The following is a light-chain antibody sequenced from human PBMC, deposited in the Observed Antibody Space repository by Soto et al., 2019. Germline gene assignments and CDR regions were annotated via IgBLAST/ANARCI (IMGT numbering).Light chain of an antibody. V-gene: IGKV1-5*01. CDR1: QSIGRF. J-gene: IGKJ1*01. Sequence: DIQMTQSPSTLSASVGDRVTITCRASQSIGRFLAWYQHQPGKAPKLLIYDASSLESGVPSRFSGIGSGTEFTLSISSLQPEDFGTYSCQQSYSTTWTFGQGTKVDI. CDR3: QQSYSTTWT. CDR2: DAS.